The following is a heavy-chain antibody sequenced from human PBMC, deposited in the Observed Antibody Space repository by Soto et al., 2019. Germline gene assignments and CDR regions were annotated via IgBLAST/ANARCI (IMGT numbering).Heavy chain of an antibody. Sequence: ASVKVSCKASGGTFSSYAISCVRQAPGQGLEWMGGIIPIFGTANYAQKFQGRVTITADESTSTAYMELSSLRSEDTAVYYCARDPPSNYYDSSGYVDYWGQGTLVTVSS. D-gene: IGHD3-22*01. CDR2: IIPIFGTA. CDR3: ARDPPSNYYDSSGYVDY. V-gene: IGHV1-69*13. J-gene: IGHJ4*02. CDR1: GGTFSSYA.